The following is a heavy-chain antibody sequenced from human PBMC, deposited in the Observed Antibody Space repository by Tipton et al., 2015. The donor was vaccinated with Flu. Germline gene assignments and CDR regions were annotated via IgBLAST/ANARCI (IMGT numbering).Heavy chain of an antibody. J-gene: IGHJ4*02. CDR1: GGSISGYY. CDR3: ATAYRGGGNRDDFDY. D-gene: IGHD4-23*01. V-gene: IGHV4-59*12. CDR2: IYYSGSN. Sequence: LRLSCTVSGGSISGYYWTWIRPPPGKGLEWIGYIYYSGSNNYNPSLKSRDTISVDTSKHQFSLTLSSVTAADTAVYYCATAYRGGGNRDDFDYWGQGTLVTVSS.